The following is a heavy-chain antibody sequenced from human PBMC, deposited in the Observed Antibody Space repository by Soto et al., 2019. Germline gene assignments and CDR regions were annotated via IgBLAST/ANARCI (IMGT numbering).Heavy chain of an antibody. CDR2: ISAYNGNT. Sequence: QVQLVQSGAAVKKPGASVKASCKASGYTFTSYGISWVRQAPVQGLEWMGWISAYNGNTNYAQKLQGRVTMITDTSTCTASMELRSVRSDDTAVYYCARTGFYYYGLGSPVAVDYCGQGALVTVSS. CDR3: ARTGFYYYGLGSPVAVDY. CDR1: GYTFTSYG. D-gene: IGHD3-10*01. V-gene: IGHV1-18*01. J-gene: IGHJ4*02.